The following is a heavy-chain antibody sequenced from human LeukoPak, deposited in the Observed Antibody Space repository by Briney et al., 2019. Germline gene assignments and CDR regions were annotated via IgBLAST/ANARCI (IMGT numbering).Heavy chain of an antibody. D-gene: IGHD6-19*01. V-gene: IGHV1-8*02. J-gene: IGHJ4*02. CDR1: GGTFSSYA. CDR2: MNPNSGNT. Sequence: ASVKVSCKASGGTFSSYAITWVRQAPGQGLESMGWMNPNSGNTGYAQKFQGRVTLTRNTSISTAYMELSSLRSEDTAVYYCARGTPSGWYGTAYWGQGTLVTVSS. CDR3: ARGTPSGWYGTAY.